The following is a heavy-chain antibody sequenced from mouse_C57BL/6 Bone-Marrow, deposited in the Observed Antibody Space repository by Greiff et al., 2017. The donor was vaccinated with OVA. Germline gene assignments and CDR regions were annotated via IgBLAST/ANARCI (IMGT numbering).Heavy chain of an antibody. CDR3: AREDYYGSWAY. Sequence: VQLQQPGAELVMPGASVKLSCKASGYTFTSYWMHWVKQRPGQGLEWIGEIDPSDSYTNYNQKFKGKSTLTVDKSSSTAYMRLSSLTSEDSAVYYCAREDYYGSWAYWGQGTLVTVSA. CDR1: GYTFTSYW. CDR2: IDPSDSYT. D-gene: IGHD1-1*01. V-gene: IGHV1-69*01. J-gene: IGHJ3*01.